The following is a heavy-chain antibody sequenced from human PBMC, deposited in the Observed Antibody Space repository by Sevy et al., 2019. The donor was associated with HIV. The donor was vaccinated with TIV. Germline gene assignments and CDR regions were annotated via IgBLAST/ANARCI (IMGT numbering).Heavy chain of an antibody. CDR1: GGSVRSSPYY. D-gene: IGHD2-2*01. CDR2: TYYSGGT. CDR3: AASLPLNVVCSSTSCYGAFDY. V-gene: IGHV4-39*01. Sequence: SETLSLTCSVSGGSVRSSPYYWGWIRQSPGKGLEWIGSTYYSGGTYYNPSLKSRVMLSVDTSRSQFSLKLNSVTAADTAVYYCAASLPLNVVCSSTSCYGAFDYWGQGTAVTVSS. J-gene: IGHJ4*02.